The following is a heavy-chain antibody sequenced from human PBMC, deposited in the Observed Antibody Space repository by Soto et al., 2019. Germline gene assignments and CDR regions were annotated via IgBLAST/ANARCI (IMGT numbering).Heavy chain of an antibody. D-gene: IGHD3-22*01. CDR2: ISGSGGST. Sequence: GSLRLSCAASGFTFSSYAMSWVRQAPGKGLEWVSAISGSGGSTYYADSVKGRFTISRDNSKNTLYLQMNSLRAEDTAVYYCAKDQYYYDSSGYYSIDTYYYYGMDVWGQGTTVTVSS. J-gene: IGHJ6*02. CDR3: AKDQYYYDSSGYYSIDTYYYYGMDV. V-gene: IGHV3-23*01. CDR1: GFTFSSYA.